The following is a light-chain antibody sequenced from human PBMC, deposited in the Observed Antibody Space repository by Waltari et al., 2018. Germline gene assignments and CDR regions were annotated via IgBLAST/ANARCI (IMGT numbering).Light chain of an antibody. CDR2: EVS. V-gene: IGLV2-23*02. CDR1: NSDIGSYNF. J-gene: IGLJ3*02. CDR3: CSYAGSNTWV. Sequence: QSALTQSASVSGSPEQSITISCTGTNSDIGSYNFVSWYQQHPGKAPKLMIFEVSERPSGVSIRFSGSKSGNTASRTISGLQAEDEADYYCCSYAGSNTWVFGGGTKLTVL.